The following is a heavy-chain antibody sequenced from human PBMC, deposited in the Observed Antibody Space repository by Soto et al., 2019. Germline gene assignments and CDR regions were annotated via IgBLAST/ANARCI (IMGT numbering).Heavy chain of an antibody. J-gene: IGHJ6*02. CDR3: AKDMGGGSYYYFYGMDV. V-gene: IGHV3-9*01. CDR1: GFTFDDYA. CDR2: ISWNSGKK. Sequence: EVQVVESGGGLALPGRSLRLSRAASGFTFDDYAMHWVRQAPGKGLEWVSGISWNSGKKGYADSVKGRFTISRDNAKNSLDLQMNRLRTEDTALYYCAKDMGGGSYYYFYGMDVWGQGTTVTVSS. D-gene: IGHD1-26*01.